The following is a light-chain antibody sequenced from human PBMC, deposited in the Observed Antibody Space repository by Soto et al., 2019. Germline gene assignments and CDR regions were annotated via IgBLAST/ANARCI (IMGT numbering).Light chain of an antibody. CDR3: EHSYSTPRT. V-gene: IGKV1-39*01. CDR1: QSISSY. J-gene: IGKJ2*01. CDR2: AAS. Sequence: DIQMTQSPSSLSASVRDRVTITCRASQSISSYLNWYQQKPGKAPKLLIYAASSLQSGVSSRFSGSGSGTDFTLTICSLQPEDFATYDCEHSYSTPRTFGQGTKLEIK.